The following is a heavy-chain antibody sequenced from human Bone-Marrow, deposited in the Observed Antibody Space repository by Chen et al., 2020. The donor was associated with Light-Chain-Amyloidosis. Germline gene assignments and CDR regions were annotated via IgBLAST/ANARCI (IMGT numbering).Heavy chain of an antibody. CDR1: GFTFGTYS. J-gene: IGHJ4*02. CDR3: ARSSGWWAYNF. V-gene: IGHV3-23*04. D-gene: IGHD6-19*01. Sequence: VQMVESGGGLVQPGGSLRLSCAASGFTFGTYSLAWVRQATGKGLEWLSDVSASGGSTFYADSVKGRFTISRDNSKNTLYLQMNSLRADDTALYYCARSSGWWAYNFWGQGTLVTVSS. CDR2: VSASGGST.